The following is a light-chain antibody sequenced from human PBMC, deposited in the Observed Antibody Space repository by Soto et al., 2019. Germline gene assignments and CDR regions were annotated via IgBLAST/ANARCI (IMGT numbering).Light chain of an antibody. J-gene: IGLJ1*01. CDR3: SSYTSSNTLGV. CDR1: SSDIGGYNY. CDR2: DVS. Sequence: QSALTQPASVSGSPGQSITISCTGTSSDIGGYNYVSWYQQHPGKAPKHMIYDVSNRPSGVSNRFSGSKSGNTASLTISGLQAEDEADYYCSSYTSSNTLGVFGTGTKVTVL. V-gene: IGLV2-14*01.